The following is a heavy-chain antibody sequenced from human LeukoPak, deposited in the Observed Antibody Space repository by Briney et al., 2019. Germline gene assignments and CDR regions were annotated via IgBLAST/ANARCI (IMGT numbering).Heavy chain of an antibody. J-gene: IGHJ4*02. Sequence: GGSLRLSCAASGFTFSSYAMSWVRQAPGKGLEWVSAISGSGGSTYYSDSVKGRFTISRDNSKNTLYLQMNSLRAEDTAVYYCAKDMGGDIVVVPAAPHDYWGQGTLVTVSS. D-gene: IGHD2-2*01. CDR2: ISGSGGST. V-gene: IGHV3-23*01. CDR3: AKDMGGDIVVVPAAPHDY. CDR1: GFTFSSYA.